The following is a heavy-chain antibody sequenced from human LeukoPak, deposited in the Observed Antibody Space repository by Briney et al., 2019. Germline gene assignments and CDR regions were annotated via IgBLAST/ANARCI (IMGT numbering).Heavy chain of an antibody. Sequence: GGSLRLSCAASGFTFSSYWMSWVRQAPGKGLEWVANIKQDGSEKYYVDSVKGRFTISRDNAKNSLYLQMNSLRAEDTAVYYCARVSPNTMTTLQYFDYWGQGTLVTVSS. D-gene: IGHD4-17*01. CDR3: ARVSPNTMTTLQYFDY. J-gene: IGHJ4*02. V-gene: IGHV3-7*01. CDR2: IKQDGSEK. CDR1: GFTFSSYW.